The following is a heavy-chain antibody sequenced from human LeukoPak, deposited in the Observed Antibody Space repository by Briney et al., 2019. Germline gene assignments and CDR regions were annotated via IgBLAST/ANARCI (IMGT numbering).Heavy chain of an antibody. CDR3: ARSPPHSSGWYYY. V-gene: IGHV4-39*01. CDR2: IYYSGST. CDR1: GGSISSSTYY. D-gene: IGHD6-19*01. J-gene: IGHJ4*02. Sequence: SETLSLTCTVSGGSISSSTYYWGWIRQPPGKGLEWIGSIYYSGSTYSNPSLKSRVTVSVDTSKSQFSLKLSSVTAADTAVYYCARSPPHSSGWYYYWGQGTLVTVSS.